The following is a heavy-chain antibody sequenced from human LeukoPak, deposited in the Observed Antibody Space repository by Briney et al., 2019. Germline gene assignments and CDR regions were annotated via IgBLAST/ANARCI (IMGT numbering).Heavy chain of an antibody. D-gene: IGHD3-9*01. Sequence: GGSLRLSCAASGFTFSSYAMSWVRQAPGKGLEWVSGISGSGSSTYYADSVKGRFTISRDNSKNTLYLQMNSLRAEDTAVYYCAKDRELYYDILTGYYKGGYFDYWGQGTLVTVSS. V-gene: IGHV3-23*01. CDR3: AKDRELYYDILTGYYKGGYFDY. CDR1: GFTFSSYA. J-gene: IGHJ4*02. CDR2: ISGSGSST.